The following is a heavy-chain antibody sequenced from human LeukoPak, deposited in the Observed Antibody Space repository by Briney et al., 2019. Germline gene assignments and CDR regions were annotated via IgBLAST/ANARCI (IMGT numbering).Heavy chain of an antibody. CDR3: ARHDGSAYNLYY. CDR2: IYYSGNT. CDR1: GDSISSYY. Sequence: SSETLSLTCTVSGDSISSYYWSWIRQPPGKGLEWIGYIYYSGNTNYNPSLKSRVTISVDTSKNQFYSVTAADTAVYYCARHDGSAYNLYYWGQGTLVTVSS. D-gene: IGHD3-22*01. V-gene: IGHV4-59*08. J-gene: IGHJ4*02.